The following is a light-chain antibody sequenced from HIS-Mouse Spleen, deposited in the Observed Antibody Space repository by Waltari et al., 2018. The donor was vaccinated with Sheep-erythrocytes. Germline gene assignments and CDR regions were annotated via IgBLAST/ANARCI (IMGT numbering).Light chain of an antibody. J-gene: IGLJ1*01. V-gene: IGLV2-11*01. CDR1: TSDVGGYNY. CDR3: CSYAGSYNHV. CDR2: HVS. Sequence: QSALTQPRPVSGSPGQSVTIPCTGTTSDVGGYNYAPWYQWPPCKAPNLMISHVSQRPAGVPARFSGSKSGNTASLTSSGVQAEDEADYYCCSYAGSYNHVFATGTKVTVL.